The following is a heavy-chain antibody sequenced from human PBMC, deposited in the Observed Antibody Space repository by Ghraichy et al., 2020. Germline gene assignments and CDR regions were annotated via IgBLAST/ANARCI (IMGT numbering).Heavy chain of an antibody. V-gene: IGHV3-30*02. D-gene: IGHD6-13*01. Sequence: GGSLRLSCAASGFTFSSYGMHWVRQAPGKGLEWVAFIRYDGSNKYYADSVKGRFTISRDNSKNTLYLQMNSLRAEDTAVYYCAKDDPIAAAVAEYFQHWGQGTLVTVSS. CDR2: IRYDGSNK. CDR3: AKDDPIAAAVAEYFQH. J-gene: IGHJ1*01. CDR1: GFTFSSYG.